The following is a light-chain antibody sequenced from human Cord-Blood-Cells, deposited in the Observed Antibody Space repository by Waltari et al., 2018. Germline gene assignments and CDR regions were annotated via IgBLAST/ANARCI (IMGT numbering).Light chain of an antibody. CDR2: SNK. V-gene: IGLV1-44*01. J-gene: IGLJ3*02. CDR3: AAWDDSLNGWV. CDR1: SSNIGSNT. Sequence: QSVLTQPPSASGTPGQRVTISCSGSSSNIGSNTVNWYQQLPGTPPNLLIYSNKRRPSGVPDRFSGSKSGPSASLAISGLQSEDEADYYCAAWDDSLNGWVFGGGTKLTVL.